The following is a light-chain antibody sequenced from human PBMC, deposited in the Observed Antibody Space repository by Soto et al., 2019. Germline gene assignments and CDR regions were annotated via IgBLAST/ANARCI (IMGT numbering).Light chain of an antibody. J-gene: IGKJ4*01. CDR2: DAS. Sequence: EIVFTQSPATLSLSPGERATLSCRASQSVRSYLTWYQQKPGQAPRLLIYDASNRATGIPARFSGSGSGTDFTLTISSLEPEDFAVYYCQHRSSWPLTFGGGTKVEIK. CDR3: QHRSSWPLT. CDR1: QSVRSY. V-gene: IGKV3-11*01.